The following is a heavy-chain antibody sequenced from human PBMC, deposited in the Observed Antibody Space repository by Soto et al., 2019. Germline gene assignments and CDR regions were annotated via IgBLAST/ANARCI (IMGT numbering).Heavy chain of an antibody. CDR3: ARQRGCDY. CDR2: IKQDGSEK. D-gene: IGHD1-1*01. V-gene: IGHV3-7*01. CDR1: GFTFSGYS. J-gene: IGHJ4*02. Sequence: EVQLVESGGGLVQPGGSLRLSCAASGFTFSGYSMSWVRQAPGKGLEWVANIKQDGSEKHYVASVKGRFTISRDNAKNSVYLQMNSLRADDTAVYYCARQRGCDYWGQGTLVTVSS.